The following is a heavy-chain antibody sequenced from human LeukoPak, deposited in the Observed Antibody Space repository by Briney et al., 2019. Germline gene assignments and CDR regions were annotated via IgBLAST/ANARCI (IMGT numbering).Heavy chain of an antibody. CDR3: ARDPRYCSGGSCYFYGMDV. CDR2: INPNSGGT. J-gene: IGHJ6*02. D-gene: IGHD2-15*01. V-gene: IGHV1-2*06. Sequence: ASVKVSCTASGYTFTGYYMHWVRQAPGQGLEWMGRINPNSGGTNYAQKFQGRVTMTRDTSISTAYMELSRLRSDDTAAYYCARDPRYCSGGSCYFYGMDVWGQGTTVTVSS. CDR1: GYTFTGYY.